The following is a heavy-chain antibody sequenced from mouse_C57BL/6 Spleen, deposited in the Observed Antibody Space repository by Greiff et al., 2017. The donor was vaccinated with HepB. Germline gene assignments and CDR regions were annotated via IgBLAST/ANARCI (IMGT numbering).Heavy chain of an antibody. D-gene: IGHD5-5*01. Sequence: EVQRVESGGGLVKPGGSLKLSCAASGFTFSSYTMSWVRQTPEKRLEWVATISGGGGNTYYPDSVKGRFTISRDNAKNTLYLQMSSLRSEDTALYYCARPDLPYLYFDVWGTGTTVTVSS. CDR1: GFTFSSYT. V-gene: IGHV5-9*01. CDR2: ISGGGGNT. J-gene: IGHJ1*03. CDR3: ARPDLPYLYFDV.